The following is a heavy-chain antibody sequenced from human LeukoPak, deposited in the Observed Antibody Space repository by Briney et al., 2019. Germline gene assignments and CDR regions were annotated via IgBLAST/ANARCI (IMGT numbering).Heavy chain of an antibody. D-gene: IGHD3-16*02. Sequence: GGSLRLSCAGSGFIFYSYAMHWVRQAPGRGLEYVAAITSSGSSTFYAESVKGRFTISRDNSNNTLYLQMGSLRPEDMAVYYCTRGPGYHYVWGSYRADYWGQGTLVTVSS. CDR3: TRGPGYHYVWGSYRADY. CDR1: GFIFYSYA. J-gene: IGHJ4*02. V-gene: IGHV3-64*02. CDR2: ITSSGSST.